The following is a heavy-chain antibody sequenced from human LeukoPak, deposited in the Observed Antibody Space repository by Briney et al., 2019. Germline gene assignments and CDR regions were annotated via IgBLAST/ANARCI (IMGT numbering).Heavy chain of an antibody. CDR1: GYTFTSYG. CDR3: ARDYSAVAGIDY. D-gene: IGHD6-19*01. Sequence: GASVKVSRKASGYTFTSYGISWVRQAPGQRLEWMGWINAGNGDTKYSQKFQGRVTITRDTSASTAYMELSSLRSEDTAVYYCARDYSAVAGIDYWGQGTLVTVSS. CDR2: INAGNGDT. J-gene: IGHJ4*02. V-gene: IGHV1-3*01.